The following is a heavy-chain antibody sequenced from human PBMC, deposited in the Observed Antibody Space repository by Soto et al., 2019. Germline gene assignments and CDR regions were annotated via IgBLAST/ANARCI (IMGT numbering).Heavy chain of an antibody. D-gene: IGHD7-27*01. J-gene: IGHJ5*01. CDR3: ARGRYCLTGRCFPDWFDS. CDR1: GDSISNLDYF. Sequence: SETLSLTCSVSGDSISNLDYFWAWIRQPPGQALEYIGYIYKSATTYYNPSFESRVAISVDTSKSQFSLNVTSVTAADTAVYFCARGRYCLTGRCFPDWFDSWGQGALVTVSS. CDR2: IYKSATT. V-gene: IGHV4-30-4*01.